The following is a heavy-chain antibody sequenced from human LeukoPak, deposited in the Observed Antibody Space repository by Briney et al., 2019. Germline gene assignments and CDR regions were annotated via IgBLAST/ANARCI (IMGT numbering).Heavy chain of an antibody. V-gene: IGHV3-53*01. CDR1: GFPVSSNY. CDR3: ARADSSGWPIYYYYMDV. Sequence: GGSLRLSCAASGFPVSSNYLSWVRQAPGKGLQWVSVIYSGGSTYYADSVKGRFTISRDNSKNTLYLQMNSLRAEDTAVYYCARADSSGWPIYYYYMDVWGKGTTVTVSS. J-gene: IGHJ6*03. D-gene: IGHD6-19*01. CDR2: IYSGGST.